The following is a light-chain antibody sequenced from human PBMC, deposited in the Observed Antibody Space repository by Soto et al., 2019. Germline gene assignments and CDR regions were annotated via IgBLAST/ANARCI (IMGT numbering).Light chain of an antibody. CDR2: DVS. V-gene: IGLV2-11*01. CDR3: CSYAGRYTWV. Sequence: QSALTQPRSVSGSPGQSVTISCTGTSSDVGGYNYVSWDQQHPGKAPKLMIYDVSKRPSGVPDRFSGSKSANTASLTISGLQAEDEADYYCCSYAGRYTWVFGGGTKVTV. CDR1: SSDVGGYNY. J-gene: IGLJ3*02.